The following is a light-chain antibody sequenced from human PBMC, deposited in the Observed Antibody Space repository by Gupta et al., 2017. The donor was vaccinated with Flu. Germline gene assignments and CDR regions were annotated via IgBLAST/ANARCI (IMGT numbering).Light chain of an antibody. Sequence: SYVLTQPPPVSVAQGQTARITSGGNNIGSKSVHWYQQKPGQAPVLVVYDDSDRPSGIPGRFSGSNSGNTATLTFITVEAGDVADYYCQVWDSSSAHLYVFGTGTKVTVL. CDR3: QVWDSSSAHLYV. CDR1: NIGSKS. V-gene: IGLV3-21*02. CDR2: DDS. J-gene: IGLJ1*01.